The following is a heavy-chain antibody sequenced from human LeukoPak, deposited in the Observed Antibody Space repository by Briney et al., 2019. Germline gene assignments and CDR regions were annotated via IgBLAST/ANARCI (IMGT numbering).Heavy chain of an antibody. CDR2: ISGSGSDT. V-gene: IGHV3-23*01. CDR1: GFTFSRNA. D-gene: IGHD7-27*01. J-gene: IGHJ4*02. CDR3: AKDPWGSRGYFDY. Sequence: PGGSLRLSCAASGFTFSRNAMIWVRQAPGKGLEWVSAISGSGSDTYYADSVKGRFTIFRDNSKNTVYLRMNSLGAEDTAVYYCAKDPWGSRGYFDYWGQGTLVTVSS.